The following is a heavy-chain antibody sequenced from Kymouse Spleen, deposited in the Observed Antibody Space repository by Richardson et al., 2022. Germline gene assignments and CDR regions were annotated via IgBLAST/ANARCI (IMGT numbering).Heavy chain of an antibody. D-gene: IGHD6-19*01. V-gene: IGHV3-33*01. CDR1: GFTFSSYG. J-gene: IGHJ6*02. CDR2: IWYDGSNK. Sequence: QVQLVESGGGVVQPGRSLRLSCAASGFTFSSYGMHWVRQAPGKGLEWVAVIWYDGSNKYYADSVKGRFTISRDNSKNTLYLQMNSLRAEDTAVYYCARGQWLVRDYYYYGMDVWGQGTTVTVSS. CDR3: ARGQWLVRDYYYYGMDV.